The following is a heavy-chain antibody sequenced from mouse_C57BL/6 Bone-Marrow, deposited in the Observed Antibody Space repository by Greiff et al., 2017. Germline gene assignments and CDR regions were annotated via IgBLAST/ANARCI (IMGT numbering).Heavy chain of an antibody. J-gene: IGHJ4*01. CDR1: GFTFSSYG. CDR3: ARQSEAMDY. V-gene: IGHV5-6*01. CDR2: ISSGGSYT. Sequence: EVKLVESGGDLVKPGGSLKLSCAASGFTFSSYGMSWVRQTPDKRLEWVATISSGGSYTYYPDSVKGRITLSRDNAKTTLYLHMSSLESEDTAMYYCARQSEAMDYWGQGTSVTVSS.